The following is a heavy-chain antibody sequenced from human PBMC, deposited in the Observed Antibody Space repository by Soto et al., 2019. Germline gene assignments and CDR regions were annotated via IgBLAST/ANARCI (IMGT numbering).Heavy chain of an antibody. CDR2: ISYDGSNK. Sequence: QVQLVESGGGVVQPGRSLRLSCAASGFTFSSYGMHWVRQAPGKGLEWVAVISYDGSNKYYADSVKGRFTISRDNSKNTLYLQMNSLRAEDTAVYYCAKAGGNWNYHNFDYWGQGTLVTVSS. CDR3: AKAGGNWNYHNFDY. V-gene: IGHV3-30*18. J-gene: IGHJ4*02. D-gene: IGHD1-7*01. CDR1: GFTFSSYG.